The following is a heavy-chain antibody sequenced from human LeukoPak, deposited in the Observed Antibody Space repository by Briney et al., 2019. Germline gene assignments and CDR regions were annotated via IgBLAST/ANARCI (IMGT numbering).Heavy chain of an antibody. V-gene: IGHV3-21*04. CDR3: AQDQTFELPHQLGY. Sequence: GGSLRLSCAASGFTFSSYSMNWVRQAPGKGLEWVSSISSSSSYIYYADSVKGRFTISRDNAKNSLYLQMNSLRADDTAVYYCAQDQTFELPHQLGYWGQGILVTVSS. CDR1: GFTFSSYS. CDR2: ISSSSSYI. J-gene: IGHJ4*02. D-gene: IGHD2-15*01.